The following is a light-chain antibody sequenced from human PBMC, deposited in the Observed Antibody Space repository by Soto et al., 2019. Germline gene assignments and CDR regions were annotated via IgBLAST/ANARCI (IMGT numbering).Light chain of an antibody. V-gene: IGLV2-18*02. CDR1: SSDVGSYNR. J-gene: IGLJ1*01. CDR2: EVS. Sequence: QSALTQPPSVSGSPGQSVTISCTGTSSDVGSYNRVSWYQQPPGPAPKLMIYEVSNRPSGIPDRFSGSKSGNTASLTISGLQAEDEADYYCSSYTTSNTYVFGTGTKLTVL. CDR3: SSYTTSNTYV.